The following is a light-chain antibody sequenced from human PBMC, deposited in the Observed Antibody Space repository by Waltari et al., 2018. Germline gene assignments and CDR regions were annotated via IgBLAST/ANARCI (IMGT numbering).Light chain of an antibody. V-gene: IGLV4-69*01. CDR2: VNSDGRH. J-gene: IGLJ3*02. CDR1: SGHSTHI. Sequence: QLVLTQSPSAYASLGASVKLTCTLSSGHSTHIISCHPQQPEKGPRYLMKVNSDGRHSKGDQIPDRFSGSSSGAEHYLTISSLQSEDEADYYCQTGGHGTWVFGGGTKLTVL. CDR3: QTGGHGTWV.